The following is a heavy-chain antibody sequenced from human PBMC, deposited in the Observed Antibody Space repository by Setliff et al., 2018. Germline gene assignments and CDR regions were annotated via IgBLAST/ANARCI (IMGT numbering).Heavy chain of an antibody. CDR2: MNPNSGNT. D-gene: IGHD3-3*01. Sequence: ASVQVSCQASGYTFTSYDINWVRQATGQGLEWMGWMNPNSGNTGYAQKFQGRVTMTRNTSISTAYMDLSSLRFEDTAVYYCARAQSWSGGPYYFDNWGQGTLVTVSS. CDR1: GYTFTSYD. V-gene: IGHV1-8*02. J-gene: IGHJ4*02. CDR3: ARAQSWSGGPYYFDN.